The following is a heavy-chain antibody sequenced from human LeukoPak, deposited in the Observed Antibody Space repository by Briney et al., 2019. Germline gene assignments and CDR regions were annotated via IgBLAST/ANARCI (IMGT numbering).Heavy chain of an antibody. Sequence: GASVKVSCKPSGYTFTGYYMHWVRQAPGQGPEWMGWINPNSGGTNYAQKFQGRVTMTRDTSISTAYIELSRLRSDDTAVYYCARASTYYYGSGSYYGDYWGQGTLVTVSS. CDR3: ARASTYYYGSGSYYGDY. D-gene: IGHD3-10*01. CDR1: GYTFTGYY. J-gene: IGHJ4*02. CDR2: INPNSGGT. V-gene: IGHV1-2*02.